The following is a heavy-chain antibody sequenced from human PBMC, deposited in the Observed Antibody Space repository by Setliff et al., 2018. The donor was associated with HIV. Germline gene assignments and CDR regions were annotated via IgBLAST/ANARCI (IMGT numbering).Heavy chain of an antibody. CDR2: IDPHGSQK. J-gene: IGHJ4*02. Sequence: GGSLRLSCTASGFDFSDSWMSWVRQAPGKGLECVANIDPHGSQKYVAESMKGRFSISRDNAKNSVYLQMDSLRADDTAFYYCARDRGGKDYWGQGTLVTVSS. CDR1: GFDFSDSW. D-gene: IGHD3-16*01. CDR3: ARDRGGKDY. V-gene: IGHV3-7*01.